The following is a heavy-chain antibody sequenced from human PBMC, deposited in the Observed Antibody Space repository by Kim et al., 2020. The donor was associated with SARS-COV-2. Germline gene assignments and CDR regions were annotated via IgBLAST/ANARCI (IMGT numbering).Heavy chain of an antibody. V-gene: IGHV3-11*06. CDR3: ARDPVPGMGTYFDY. D-gene: IGHD6-19*01. J-gene: IGHJ4*02. Sequence: ADSVKGRFIISRDNSKNSVYLQMSSLRAEDTATYYCARDPVPGMGTYFDYWGQGTLVTVSS.